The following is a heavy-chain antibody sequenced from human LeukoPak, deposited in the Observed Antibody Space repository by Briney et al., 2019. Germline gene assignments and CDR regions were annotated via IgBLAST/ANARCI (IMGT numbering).Heavy chain of an antibody. V-gene: IGHV3-74*01. J-gene: IGHJ5*02. CDR1: GFTLNKYG. CDR2: ITGDGSDI. D-gene: IGHD1-1*01. Sequence: GGSLRLSCEASGFTLNKYGMHWVRQAPGKGLVWVSRITGDGSDIAYADSVKGRFTVSRDDAKNILFLQMTSLRVEDTAIYYCARDAYTTTSNWLDPWGQGTLVTVSS. CDR3: ARDAYTTTSNWLDP.